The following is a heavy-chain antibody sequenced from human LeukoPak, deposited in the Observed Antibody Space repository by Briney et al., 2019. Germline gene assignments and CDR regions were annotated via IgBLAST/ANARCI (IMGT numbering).Heavy chain of an antibody. V-gene: IGHV3-43*02. D-gene: IGHD3-22*01. J-gene: IGHJ4*02. CDR1: GFTFDDYA. CDR3: AKGSYDSSGYYLPDFDY. Sequence: PGGSLRLSCAASGFTFDDYAMHWVRHAPGKGLEWVSLISGDGGSTYYADSVKGRFTISRDNSKNSLYLQMNSLRTEDTAPYYCAKGSYDSSGYYLPDFDYWGQGTLVTVSS. CDR2: ISGDGGST.